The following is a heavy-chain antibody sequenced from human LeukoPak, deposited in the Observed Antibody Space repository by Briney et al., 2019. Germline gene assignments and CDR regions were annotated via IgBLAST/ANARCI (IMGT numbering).Heavy chain of an antibody. CDR1: GFTFSNAW. Sequence: PGGSLRLSCAASGFTFSNAWMSWVRQAPGKGLEWVGRIKSKTDGGTTDYAAPVKGRFTISRDDSKNTLYLQMNSLKTEDTAVYYCTTEGSYYEEDWFDPWGQGTLVTVSS. D-gene: IGHD1-26*01. CDR2: IKSKTDGGTT. V-gene: IGHV3-15*01. J-gene: IGHJ5*02. CDR3: TTEGSYYEEDWFDP.